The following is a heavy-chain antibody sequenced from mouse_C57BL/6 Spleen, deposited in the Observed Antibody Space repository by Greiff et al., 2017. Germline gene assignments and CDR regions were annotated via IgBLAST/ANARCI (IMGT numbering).Heavy chain of an antibody. D-gene: IGHD2-4*01. CDR3: ASPDYDGAWFAY. J-gene: IGHJ3*01. CDR2: ISYDGSN. CDR1: GYSITSGYY. Sequence: ESGPGLVKPSQSLSLTCSVTGYSITSGYYWNWFRQFPGNKLEWMGYISYDGSNNYNPSLKNRISITRDTSKNQFFLKLNSVTTEDTATYYCASPDYDGAWFAYWGQGTLVTVSA. V-gene: IGHV3-6*01.